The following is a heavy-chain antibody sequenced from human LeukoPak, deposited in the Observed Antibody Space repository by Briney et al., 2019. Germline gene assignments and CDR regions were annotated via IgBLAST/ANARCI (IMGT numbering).Heavy chain of an antibody. CDR2: IIPIFGTA. D-gene: IGHD3-3*01. J-gene: IGHJ5*02. CDR3: ARSDWGSVRFLEWLNWFDP. Sequence: ASVKVSCKASGGTFSSYAISWVRQAAGQGLEWMGGIIPIFGTANYAQKFQGRVTITADESTSTAYMELSSLRSEDTAVYYCARSDWGSVRFLEWLNWFDPWGQGTLVTASS. CDR1: GGTFSSYA. V-gene: IGHV1-69*01.